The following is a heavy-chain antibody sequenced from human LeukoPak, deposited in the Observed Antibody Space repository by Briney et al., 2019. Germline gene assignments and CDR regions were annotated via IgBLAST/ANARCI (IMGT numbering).Heavy chain of an antibody. CDR2: IKIDGSEK. CDR3: ARDGSHYYDSSGYYWHFDY. D-gene: IGHD3-22*01. J-gene: IGHJ4*02. CDR1: GFTFSTHW. Sequence: GGSLRPSCAASGFTFSTHWMSWVRQAPGKGLEWVANIKIDGSEKYYVDSVKGRFTISRDNAKNSLYLQMNSLRAEDTAVYYCARDGSHYYDSSGYYWHFDYWGQGTLVTVSS. V-gene: IGHV3-7*01.